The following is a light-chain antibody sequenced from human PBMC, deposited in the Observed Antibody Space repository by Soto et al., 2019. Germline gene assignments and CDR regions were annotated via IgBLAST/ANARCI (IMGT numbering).Light chain of an antibody. CDR3: VSYTSSIAWV. Sequence: QSALTQPASVSGSPGQSITISCTGTSSDVGGYNYVSWFQQHPGKAPKFMIYGVSNRPSGVSNRFSGSKSGNTASLTISGVQAEDEADYYCVSYTSSIAWVFGTGTKVTVL. V-gene: IGLV2-14*01. CDR1: SSDVGGYNY. CDR2: GVS. J-gene: IGLJ1*01.